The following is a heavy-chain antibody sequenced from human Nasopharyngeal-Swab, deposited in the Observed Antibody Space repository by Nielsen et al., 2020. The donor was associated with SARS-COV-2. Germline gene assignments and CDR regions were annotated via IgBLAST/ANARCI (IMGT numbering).Heavy chain of an antibody. V-gene: IGHV3-21*01. CDR1: GFTFSSYS. D-gene: IGHD6-6*01. Sequence: GESLKISCAASGFTFSSYSMNWVRQAPGKGLEWVSSISSSSSYIYYADSVKGRFTISRDNAKNSLYLQMNSLRAEDTAVYYCARDEQLVYGMDVWGQGTTVTVSS. CDR3: ARDEQLVYGMDV. CDR2: ISSSSSYI. J-gene: IGHJ6*02.